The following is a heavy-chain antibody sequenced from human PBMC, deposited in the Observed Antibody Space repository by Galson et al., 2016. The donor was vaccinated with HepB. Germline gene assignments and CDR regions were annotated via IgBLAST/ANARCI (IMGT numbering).Heavy chain of an antibody. CDR2: INHYGTT. J-gene: IGHJ4*02. CDR3: ARERGGYCTSSTCERGQLLY. V-gene: IGHV4-34*10. D-gene: IGHD2-2*01. Sequence: SETLSLTCAVYGESFSGYFWTWIRQPPGKGLEWIGEINHYGTTNSNPSLKSRLPMSVDTPKNQFSLRLSSVTAADTAVYYCARERGGYCTSSTCERGQLLYWGQGTPVTVSS. CDR1: GESFSGYF.